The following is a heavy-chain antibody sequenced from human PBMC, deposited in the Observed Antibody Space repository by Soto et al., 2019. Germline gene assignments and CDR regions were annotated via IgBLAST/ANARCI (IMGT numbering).Heavy chain of an antibody. CDR1: GFTFSSYG. D-gene: IGHD5-18*01. CDR2: IWYDGGNK. V-gene: IGHV3-33*01. J-gene: IGHJ4*02. Sequence: GGSLRLSCAASGFTFSSYGMHWVRQAPGKGLEWVAVIWYDGGNKYYADSVKGRFTISRDNSKNTLYLQMNSLRAEDTAVYYCASSLWDTAMVYWGQGTLVTVSS. CDR3: ASSLWDTAMVY.